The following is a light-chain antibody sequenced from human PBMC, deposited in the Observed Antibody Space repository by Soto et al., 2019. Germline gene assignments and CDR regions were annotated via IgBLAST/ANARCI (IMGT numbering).Light chain of an antibody. CDR2: GTN. J-gene: IGLJ3*02. V-gene: IGLV1-40*01. CDR3: QSYDIGLSGGV. Sequence: QPVLTQPPSVSGAPGQRVTISCTGSSSNVGAGYDLHWYQQVPGKAPKLLIYGTNNRPSGVPDRFSGFKSGTSGSLAITGLRAEDEADYFCQSYDIGLSGGVFGGGTKVTVL. CDR1: SSNVGAGYD.